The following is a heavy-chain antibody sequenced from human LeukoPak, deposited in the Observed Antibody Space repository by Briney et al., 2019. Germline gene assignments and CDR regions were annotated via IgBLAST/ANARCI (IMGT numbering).Heavy chain of an antibody. Sequence: PSEALSLTCTVSGDSFSSYFWSWIRQPAGKGLEWIGRMYTSGITNSNPSLKSRATMSVDTSKNQFSLNLTSVTAADTAVYYCAREITGTRGVDYWGQGILVTVSS. D-gene: IGHD1-7*01. CDR1: GDSFSSYF. V-gene: IGHV4-4*07. CDR2: MYTSGIT. CDR3: AREITGTRGVDY. J-gene: IGHJ4*02.